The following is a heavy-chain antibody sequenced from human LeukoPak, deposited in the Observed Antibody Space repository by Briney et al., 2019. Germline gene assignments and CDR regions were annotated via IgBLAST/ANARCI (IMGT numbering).Heavy chain of an antibody. CDR1: GFTFSNAW. Sequence: GGSLRLSCAASGFTFSNAWMNWVRQAPGKGLEWVGRIKSKTDGGTTDYAAPAKGRFTISRDDSKNTVLLQMNSLKTVDTAVYYCTTVRPGTSGYSYWGQGTLVTVSS. J-gene: IGHJ4*02. CDR2: IKSKTDGGTT. V-gene: IGHV3-15*01. D-gene: IGHD3-22*01. CDR3: TTVRPGTSGYSY.